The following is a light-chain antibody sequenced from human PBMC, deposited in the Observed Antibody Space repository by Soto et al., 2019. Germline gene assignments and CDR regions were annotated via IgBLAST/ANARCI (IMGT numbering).Light chain of an antibody. CDR3: QQYGSSPYT. V-gene: IGKV3-20*01. CDR2: GAS. CDR1: QTVSSSN. Sequence: EIVLTQSPGTLSLSPGERATLSCRASQTVSSSNLAWYQQKPGQAHRLLIYGASSRATGIPDRFSGSGSGTDFTLTISRLEPEDIAVYYCQQYGSSPYTFGQGTKLEIK. J-gene: IGKJ2*01.